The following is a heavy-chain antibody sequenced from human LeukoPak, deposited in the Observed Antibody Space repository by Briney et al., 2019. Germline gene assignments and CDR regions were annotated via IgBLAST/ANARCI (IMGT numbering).Heavy chain of an antibody. CDR3: ARSSYGSGSYQTDAFDI. V-gene: IGHV1-2*04. D-gene: IGHD3-10*01. CDR1: GYTFTGYY. Sequence: ASVKVSCKASGYTFTGYYMHWVRQAPGQGLEWMGWINPNSGGTNYAQKFQGWVTMTRDTSISTAYMELSRLRSDDTAVYYCARSSYGSGSYQTDAFDIWGQGTMVTVSS. J-gene: IGHJ3*02. CDR2: INPNSGGT.